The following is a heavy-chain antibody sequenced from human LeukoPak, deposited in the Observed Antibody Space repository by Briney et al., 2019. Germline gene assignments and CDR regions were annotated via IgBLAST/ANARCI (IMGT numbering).Heavy chain of an antibody. D-gene: IGHD1-26*01. J-gene: IGHJ4*02. CDR1: GFTFSSYY. Sequence: GGSLRLSCAASGFTFSSYYMSWVRQAPGKGLEWVANIKQDGSEKYYVDSVKGRFTISRDNAKNSLYLQMNSLRAEDTAVYYCARDVMTGAPGADYWGQGTLVTVSS. CDR3: ARDVMTGAPGADY. V-gene: IGHV3-7*01. CDR2: IKQDGSEK.